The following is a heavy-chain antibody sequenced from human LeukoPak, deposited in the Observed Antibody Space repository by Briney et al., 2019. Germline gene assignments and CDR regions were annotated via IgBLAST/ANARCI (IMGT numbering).Heavy chain of an antibody. CDR3: ARDDSYDDYYDSSGPRVYYFDY. D-gene: IGHD3-22*01. CDR2: IYYSGSP. J-gene: IGHJ4*02. Sequence: SETLSLTCTFSGGSISSSSYYWGWIRQPPGKGLEWIGSIYYSGSPYYNPSLKSRVTISVVTSKNQFSLKLSSVTAADTAVYYCARDDSYDDYYDSSGPRVYYFDYWGQGTLVTVSS. CDR1: GGSISSSSYY. V-gene: IGHV4-39*07.